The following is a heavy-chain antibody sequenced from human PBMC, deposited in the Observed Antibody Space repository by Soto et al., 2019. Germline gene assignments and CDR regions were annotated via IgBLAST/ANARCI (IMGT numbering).Heavy chain of an antibody. D-gene: IGHD2-2*01. J-gene: IGHJ5*02. CDR2: IIPILGIA. V-gene: IGHV1-69*02. CDR1: GGTFSSYT. CDR3: AKTKYQLLSIFWFDP. Sequence: GASVKVSCKASGGTFSSYTISWVRQAPGQGLEWMGRIIPILGIANYAQKFQGRVTITADKSTSTAYMELSSLRSEDTAVYYCAKTKYQLLSIFWFDPWGQGTLVTVSS.